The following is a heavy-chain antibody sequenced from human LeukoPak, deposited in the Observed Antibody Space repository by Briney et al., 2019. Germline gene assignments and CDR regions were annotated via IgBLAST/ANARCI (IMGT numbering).Heavy chain of an antibody. CDR1: GYSFTSDG. V-gene: IGHV1-18*01. CDR2: ISAYNGNT. Sequence: ASVKVSCKASGYSFTSDGLSWVRQAPGQGLEWMGWISAYNGNTNYAQKLQGRVTMTTDTSTSTAYMELRSLRSDDTAVYYCARGDTAMVGEYYMDVWGKGTTVTVSS. D-gene: IGHD5-18*01. J-gene: IGHJ6*03. CDR3: ARGDTAMVGEYYMDV.